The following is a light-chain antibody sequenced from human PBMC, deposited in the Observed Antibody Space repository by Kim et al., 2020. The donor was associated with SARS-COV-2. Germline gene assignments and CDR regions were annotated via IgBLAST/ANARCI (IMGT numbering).Light chain of an antibody. Sequence: GERDTRSCRASQSVSSNYLAWYQQKPGQAPRLLIYGASSRATGIPDRFSGSGYGTDFTLTISRLEPEDFAVYYCQQYGSSPLTFGGGTKLE. CDR1: QSVSSNY. J-gene: IGKJ4*01. CDR2: GAS. V-gene: IGKV3-20*01. CDR3: QQYGSSPLT.